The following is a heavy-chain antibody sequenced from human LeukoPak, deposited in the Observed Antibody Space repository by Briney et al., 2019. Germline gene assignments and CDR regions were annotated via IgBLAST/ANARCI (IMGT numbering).Heavy chain of an antibody. CDR2: INPNSGGT. J-gene: IGHJ4*02. D-gene: IGHD1-1*01. V-gene: IGHV1-2*02. CDR1: GYTFTGYY. CDR3: ARAGPPGTTPGDY. Sequence: ASVKVSCKASGYTFTGYYMHWVRQAPGQGLEWMGWINPNSGGTNYAQKFQGRFTMTGDTSISTAYMELSRLRSDDTAVYYCARAGPPGTTPGDYWGQGTLVTVSS.